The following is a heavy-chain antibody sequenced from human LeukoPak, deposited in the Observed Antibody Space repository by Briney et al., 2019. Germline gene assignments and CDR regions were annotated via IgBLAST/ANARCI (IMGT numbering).Heavy chain of an antibody. Sequence: SVKVSCKASGGTFSSYAISWVRQAPGQGLEWMGGIIPIFGTANYAQKFQGRVTITTDESTSTAYMELSSLRSEDTAVYYCARGNDFWSGPDYWGQGTLVTVSS. CDR1: GGTFSSYA. V-gene: IGHV1-69*05. CDR2: IIPIFGTA. CDR3: ARGNDFWSGPDY. J-gene: IGHJ4*02. D-gene: IGHD3-3*01.